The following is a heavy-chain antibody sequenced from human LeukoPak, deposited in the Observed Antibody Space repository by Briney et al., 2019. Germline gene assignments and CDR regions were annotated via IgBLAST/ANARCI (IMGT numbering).Heavy chain of an antibody. D-gene: IGHD3-10*01. Sequence: GASVKVSCKASGYTFTSYGISWVRQAPGQGLEWMGRIIPILGIANYAQKFQGRVTITADKSTSTAYMELSSLRSEDTAVYYCARDVGPRITMVRGPFDPWGQGTLVTVSS. CDR3: ARDVGPRITMVRGPFDP. J-gene: IGHJ5*02. CDR1: GYTFTSYG. CDR2: IIPILGIA. V-gene: IGHV1-69*04.